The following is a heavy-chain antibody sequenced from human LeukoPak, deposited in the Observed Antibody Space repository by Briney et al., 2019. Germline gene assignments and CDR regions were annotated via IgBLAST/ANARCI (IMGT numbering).Heavy chain of an antibody. CDR2: IIPIFGTA. Sequence: ASVKVSCKASGGTFSSYAISWVRQAPGQGLEWMGGIIPIFGTANYAQKFQGRVTITTDESTSTAYMELSSLRSEDTAVYYCASQGYYDSSTGFYFDYWGQGTLVTVSS. V-gene: IGHV1-69*05. CDR3: ASQGYYDSSTGFYFDY. J-gene: IGHJ4*02. CDR1: GGTFSSYA. D-gene: IGHD3-22*01.